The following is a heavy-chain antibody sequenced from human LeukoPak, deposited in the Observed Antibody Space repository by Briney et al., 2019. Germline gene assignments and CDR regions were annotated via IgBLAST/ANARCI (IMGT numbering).Heavy chain of an antibody. J-gene: IGHJ4*02. V-gene: IGHV4-34*01. CDR2: IHHSGST. D-gene: IGHD3-3*01. CDR3: ARGPRIFGVVTVRLFVY. Sequence: RPSETLSLTCAVYGGSFSGYYWSWIRQPPGKGLEWIGEIHHSGSTNYNPPLKRRVTISVETSKNQFSLKLSSVTAADAAVYYCARGPRIFGVVTVRLFVYWGQGTLVAVS. CDR1: GGSFSGYY.